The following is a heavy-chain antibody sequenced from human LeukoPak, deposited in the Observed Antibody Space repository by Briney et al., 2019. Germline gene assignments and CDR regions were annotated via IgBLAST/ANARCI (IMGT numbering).Heavy chain of an antibody. V-gene: IGHV3-7*02. CDR1: GFTFSNHW. CDR2: IKQDGSEK. D-gene: IGHD3-22*01. CDR3: ATNYYDSSGYYRWAEYFQH. J-gene: IGHJ1*01. Sequence: PGGSLRLSCAASGFTFSNHWMSWVRQAPGKGLEWVANIKQDGSEKNYVDSVKGRFTISRDNSKNTLYLQMNSLRAEDTAVYYCATNYYDSSGYYRWAEYFQHWGQGTLVTVSS.